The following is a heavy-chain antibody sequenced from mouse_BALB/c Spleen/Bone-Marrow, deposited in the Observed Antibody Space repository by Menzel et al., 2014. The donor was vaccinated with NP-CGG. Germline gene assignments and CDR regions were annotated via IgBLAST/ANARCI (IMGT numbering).Heavy chain of an antibody. Sequence: VKLQESGTELAKPGASVKMSCKASGYTFTSYWIHWIKQRPGQGLEWIGYINPITGYTEYNQKFKDKATLTADKSSSTAYIQLSSLTTDDSAVYYCARNYDYDGGYCAMDYWGQGTSDTGSS. V-gene: IGHV1-7*01. CDR3: ARNYDYDGGYCAMDY. CDR2: INPITGYT. CDR1: GYTFTSYW. D-gene: IGHD2-4*01. J-gene: IGHJ4*01.